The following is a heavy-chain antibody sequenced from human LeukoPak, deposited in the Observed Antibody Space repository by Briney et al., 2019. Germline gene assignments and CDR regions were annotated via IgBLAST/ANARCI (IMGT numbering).Heavy chain of an antibody. CDR3: ARGGYCSGGSCYFDAFDI. D-gene: IGHD2-15*01. J-gene: IGHJ3*02. CDR2: IIPIFGTA. CDR1: VGTFSSYA. V-gene: IGHV1-69*06. Sequence: SVKVSCKASVGTFSSYAISWVRQAPGQGLEWMGGIIPIFGTANYAQKFQGRVTLTADKSTSTAYMELSSLRSEDTAVYYCARGGYCSGGSCYFDAFDIWGQGRMVTVSS.